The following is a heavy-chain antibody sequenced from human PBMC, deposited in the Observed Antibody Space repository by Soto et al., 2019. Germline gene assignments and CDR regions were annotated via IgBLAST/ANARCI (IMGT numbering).Heavy chain of an antibody. CDR2: IYSGGST. J-gene: IGHJ6*02. V-gene: IGHV3-66*01. D-gene: IGHD2-2*01. CDR3: ARVTYCSSTSCLASGMDV. Sequence: EVPLVESGGGLVQPGGSLRLSCAASGFTVSSNYMSWVRQAPGKGLEWVSVIYSGGSTYYADSVKGRFTISRDNSKNTLYLQMNSLRAEDTAVYYCARVTYCSSTSCLASGMDVWGQGTTVTVSS. CDR1: GFTVSSNY.